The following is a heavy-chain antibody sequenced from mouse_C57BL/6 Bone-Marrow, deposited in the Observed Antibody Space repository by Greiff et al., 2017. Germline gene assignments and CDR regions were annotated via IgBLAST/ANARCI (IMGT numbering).Heavy chain of an antibody. CDR1: GYTFTSYW. Sequence: VQLQQPGAELVKPGASVKLSCKASGYTFTSYWMQWVKQRPGQGLEWIGEIDPSDSYTNYNQKFKGKATLTVDTSSSTAYLQLSSLTFEDSAVYYCARIYYFDDWGQGTTLTVSS. V-gene: IGHV1-50*01. CDR3: ARIYYFDD. J-gene: IGHJ2*01. CDR2: IDPSDSYT.